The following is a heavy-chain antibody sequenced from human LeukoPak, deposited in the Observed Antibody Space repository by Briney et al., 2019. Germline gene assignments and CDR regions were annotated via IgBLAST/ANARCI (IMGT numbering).Heavy chain of an antibody. D-gene: IGHD3/OR15-3a*01. V-gene: IGHV3-23*01. J-gene: IGHJ4*02. CDR1: GFTFSSYS. Sequence: GGSLRLSCAASGFTFSSYSMNWVRQAPGKGLEWVSAISGSGGSTYYADSVKGRFTISRDNSKNTLYLQMNSLRAEDTAVYYCARGRSVWFFFDYWGQGTLVTVSS. CDR2: ISGSGGST. CDR3: ARGRSVWFFFDY.